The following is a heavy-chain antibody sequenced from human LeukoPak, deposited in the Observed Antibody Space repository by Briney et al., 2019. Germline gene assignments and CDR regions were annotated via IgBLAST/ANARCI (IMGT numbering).Heavy chain of an antibody. D-gene: IGHD5-12*01. CDR3: AREGAKRGYSGYDAMY. CDR1: GFTFSTYT. CDR2: IDSSSSYI. Sequence: PGGSPRLSCAASGFTFSTYTLTWVRQAPGKGLEWVSSIDSSSSYIHYADSVKGRFTISRDNAKNSMYLEMNSLRAEDTAVYYCAREGAKRGYSGYDAMYWGQGTLVIVSS. J-gene: IGHJ4*02. V-gene: IGHV3-21*06.